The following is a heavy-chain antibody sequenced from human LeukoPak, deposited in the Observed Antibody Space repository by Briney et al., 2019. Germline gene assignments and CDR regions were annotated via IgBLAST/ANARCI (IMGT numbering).Heavy chain of an antibody. Sequence: GASVKVSCKASGYTFTDYYIHWVRQAPGQGLKWMGWINSNSGGTNYAQKFQGRVTMTRDTSISTAYMELSRLRSDDTAVYYCATVKEGNSYYYYMDVWGKGTTVTISS. CDR2: INSNSGGT. CDR3: ATVKEGNSYYYYMDV. CDR1: GYTFTDYY. J-gene: IGHJ6*03. V-gene: IGHV1-2*02.